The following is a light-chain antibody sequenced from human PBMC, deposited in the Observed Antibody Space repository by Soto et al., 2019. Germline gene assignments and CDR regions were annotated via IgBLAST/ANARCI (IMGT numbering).Light chain of an antibody. CDR3: QQYGSSPYT. CDR2: GAS. V-gene: IGKV3-20*01. Sequence: EIVLTQSPGTLSLSPGERATLSCRASQSVSSSYLAWYQQKPGQAPRLLIYGASSRATGIPDRFSGSRSGTDFTLTIGRLEPEDFAVYYCQQYGSSPYTFGQGTKLEIK. CDR1: QSVSSSY. J-gene: IGKJ2*01.